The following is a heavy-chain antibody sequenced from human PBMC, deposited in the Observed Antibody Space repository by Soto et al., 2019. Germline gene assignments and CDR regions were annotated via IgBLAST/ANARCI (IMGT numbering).Heavy chain of an antibody. V-gene: IGHV3-33*01. Sequence: QVQLVESGGGVVQPGRSLRLSCAASGFTFSSYGMHWVRQAPGKGLEWVAVIWYDGSNNSYADSVKGRFTISRDNSKKTLSLQMNSLRAEDTAVYYCARDPSLGGGYDLIPDAFDIWGQVTMVTVSS. J-gene: IGHJ3*02. CDR1: GFTFSSYG. CDR3: ARDPSLGGGYDLIPDAFDI. D-gene: IGHD5-12*01. CDR2: IWYDGSNN.